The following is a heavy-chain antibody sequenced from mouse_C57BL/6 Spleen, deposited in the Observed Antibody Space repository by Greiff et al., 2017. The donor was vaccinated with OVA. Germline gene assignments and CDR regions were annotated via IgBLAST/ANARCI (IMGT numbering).Heavy chain of an antibody. CDR1: GYTFTSYW. Sequence: QVQLQQPGTELVKPGASVKLSCKASGYTFTSYWMHWVKQRPGQGLEWIGNINPSNGGTNYNEKFKSKAALPVDISSSTAYMQLSSLTSEDSAVYYCARGGYYYDSSQKGHYWGQGTPLTVSS. CDR3: ARGGYYYDSSQKGHY. D-gene: IGHD1-1*01. V-gene: IGHV1-53*01. J-gene: IGHJ2*01. CDR2: INPSNGGT.